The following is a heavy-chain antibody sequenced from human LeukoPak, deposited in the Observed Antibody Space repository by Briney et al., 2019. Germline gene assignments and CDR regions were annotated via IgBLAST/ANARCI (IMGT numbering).Heavy chain of an antibody. CDR1: GGSISSGDYY. Sequence: SQTLSLTCTVSGGSISSGDYYWSWIRQPPGKGLEWIGYIYYSGSTYYNPSLKSRVTISVDTSKNQFSPKLSSVTAADTAVYYCAISDYYDSSGYSFQHWGQGTLVTVSS. CDR2: IYYSGST. D-gene: IGHD3-22*01. V-gene: IGHV4-30-4*08. CDR3: AISDYYDSSGYSFQH. J-gene: IGHJ1*01.